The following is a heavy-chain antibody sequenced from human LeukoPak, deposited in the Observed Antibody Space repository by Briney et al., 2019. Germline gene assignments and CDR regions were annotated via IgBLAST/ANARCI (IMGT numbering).Heavy chain of an antibody. V-gene: IGHV4-59*01. D-gene: IGHD6-13*01. J-gene: IGHJ3*02. CDR3: ARVLSSWDAFDI. CDR2: IYYSGST. Sequence: PSETLSLTCTVSGGSISSYYWSWIRQPPGKGLEWIGYIYYSGSTYYNPSLKSRVTISVDTSKNQFSLKLSSETAADTAVYYCARVLSSWDAFDIWGQGTMVTVSS. CDR1: GGSISSYY.